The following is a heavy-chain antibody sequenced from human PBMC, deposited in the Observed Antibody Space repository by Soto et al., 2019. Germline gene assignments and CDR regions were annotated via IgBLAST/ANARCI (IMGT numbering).Heavy chain of an antibody. CDR2: IIPIFGTA. D-gene: IGHD5-12*01. V-gene: IGHV1-69*13. CDR1: GGTFSSYA. Sequence: SVKVSCKASGGTFSSYAISWVRQAPGQGLEWMGGIIPIFGTANYAQKFQGRVTITADESTSTAYMELSSLRSEDTAVYYCATDGYNTAYWFDPWGQGALVTVSS. J-gene: IGHJ5*02. CDR3: ATDGYNTAYWFDP.